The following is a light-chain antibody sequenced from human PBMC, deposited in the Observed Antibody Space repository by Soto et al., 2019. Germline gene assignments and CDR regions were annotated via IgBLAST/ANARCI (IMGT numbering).Light chain of an antibody. V-gene: IGLV2-14*01. CDR2: EVS. Sequence: QSALTQPASVSGSPGQSITISCTGTSSDVGGYHYVSWYQQHPGKAPKLMIYEVSNRPSGVSNRFSGSKSGNTAYLTISGLQAEDEADYYCSSYTSSSIDYVFGTGTKLTVL. J-gene: IGLJ1*01. CDR3: SSYTSSSIDYV. CDR1: SSDVGGYHY.